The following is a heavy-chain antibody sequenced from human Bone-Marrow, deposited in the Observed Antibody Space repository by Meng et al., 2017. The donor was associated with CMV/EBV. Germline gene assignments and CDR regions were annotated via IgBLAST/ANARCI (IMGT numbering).Heavy chain of an antibody. D-gene: IGHD2-2*02. CDR3: ASGDIVVVPAAIHQYSYGKDV. CDR1: GYTFTSYG. CDR2: ISAYNGNT. V-gene: IGHV1-18*01. J-gene: IGHJ6*02. Sequence: ASVKVSCKASGYTFTSYGISWVRQAPGQGLEWMGWISAYNGNTNYAQKLQGRVTMTTDTSTSTAYMELSSLRSEDTAVYYCASGDIVVVPAAIHQYSYGKDVWGQGTTVTVSS.